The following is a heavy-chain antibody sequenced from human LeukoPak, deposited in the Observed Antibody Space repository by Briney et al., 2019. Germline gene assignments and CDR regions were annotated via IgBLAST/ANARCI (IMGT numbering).Heavy chain of an antibody. CDR2: INPNSGGT. J-gene: IGHJ4*02. CDR1: GYTFTGYY. D-gene: IGHD2-2*01. V-gene: IGHV1-2*06. CDR3: ARNSGGIVVVPTAAPDY. Sequence: ASVKVSCKASGYTFTGYYMQWLRQAPGLGLGWMGRINPNSGGTNYAQKFQGRDTMTRDTSISTAYMELSRLRSDDTAVYYCARNSGGIVVVPTAAPDYWGQGTLVTVSS.